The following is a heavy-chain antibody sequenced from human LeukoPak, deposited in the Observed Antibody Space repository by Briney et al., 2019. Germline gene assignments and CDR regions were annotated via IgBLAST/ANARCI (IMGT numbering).Heavy chain of an antibody. CDR3: AKAPSDLDYYDSSGHAFDI. CDR2: ISSSGSTI. V-gene: IGHV3-11*01. Sequence: PGGSLRLSCAASGFTFSDYYMSWIRQAPGKGLEWVSYISSSGSTIYYADSVKGRFTISRDNAKNSLYLQMNSLRAEDTAVYYCAKAPSDLDYYDSSGHAFDIWGQGTMVTVSS. CDR1: GFTFSDYY. D-gene: IGHD3-22*01. J-gene: IGHJ3*02.